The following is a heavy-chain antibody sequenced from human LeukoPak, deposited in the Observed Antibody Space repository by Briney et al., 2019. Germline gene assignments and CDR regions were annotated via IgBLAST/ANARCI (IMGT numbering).Heavy chain of an antibody. CDR3: ARGITMVRGAFDY. Sequence: SETLSLTCTVSGGSISSYYWSWIRQPPGKGLGWIGYIYYSGSTNYNPSLKSRVTISVDTSKNQFSLKLSSVTAADTAVYYCARGITMVRGAFDYWGQGTLVTVSS. D-gene: IGHD3-10*01. CDR1: GGSISSYY. CDR2: IYYSGST. V-gene: IGHV4-59*01. J-gene: IGHJ4*02.